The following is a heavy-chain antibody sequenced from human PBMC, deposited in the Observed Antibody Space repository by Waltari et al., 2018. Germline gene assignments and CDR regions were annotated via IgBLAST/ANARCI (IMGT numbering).Heavy chain of an antibody. J-gene: IGHJ4*02. Sequence: QVQLQQWGAGLLKPSETLSLTCAVYGGSFSGYYWSWIRQPPGKGLEWIGEINHSGSTNYNPSLKSRVTISVDTSKNQFSLKLSSVTAADTAGYYCARMSEWLVGFDYWGQGTLVTVSS. D-gene: IGHD6-19*01. V-gene: IGHV4-34*01. CDR3: ARMSEWLVGFDY. CDR1: GGSFSGYY. CDR2: INHSGST.